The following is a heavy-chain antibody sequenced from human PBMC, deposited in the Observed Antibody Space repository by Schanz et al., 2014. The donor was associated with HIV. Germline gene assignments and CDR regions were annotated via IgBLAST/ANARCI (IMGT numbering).Heavy chain of an antibody. J-gene: IGHJ6*02. D-gene: IGHD1-26*01. CDR3: AKGIMGATEYYYGMDV. Sequence: VQLVESGGGLVQPGRSLRLSCAVSGFTFDDYAMHWVRQAPGKGLEWVSGMSWNRRRIGYADSVKGRFSISRDNAKNSLYLQMNSLGTEDTALYYCAKGIMGATEYYYGMDVWGQGTTVT. CDR2: MSWNRRRI. V-gene: IGHV3-9*01. CDR1: GFTFDDYA.